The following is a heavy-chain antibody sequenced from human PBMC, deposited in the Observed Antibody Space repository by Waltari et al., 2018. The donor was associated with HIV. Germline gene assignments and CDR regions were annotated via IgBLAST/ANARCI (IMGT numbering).Heavy chain of an antibody. CDR3: ARGIHSSSGWSVSDY. Sequence: QVQLVQSGAEVKKPGASVKVSCKASGYTFTSYGISWVRQAPGQGLEWMGWISAYNGNTHSAQKLQGRVTMTTDTATSTAYMELRSRGSDDTAVYYCARGIHSSSGWSVSDYWGQGTLVTVSS. CDR2: ISAYNGNT. D-gene: IGHD6-19*01. V-gene: IGHV1-18*01. CDR1: GYTFTSYG. J-gene: IGHJ4*02.